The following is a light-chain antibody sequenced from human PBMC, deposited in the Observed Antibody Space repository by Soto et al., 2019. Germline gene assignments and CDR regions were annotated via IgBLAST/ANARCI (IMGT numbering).Light chain of an antibody. Sequence: QLVLTQPPSASGTPGQRVTISCSGSSSNFGSNSVSWYQHLPGTAPRLLIYSNNQRPSGVPDRFSGSKSGTSASLAISGLQSEDEAEYYCAAWDDSLKGPVFGGGTKVTVL. CDR2: SNN. V-gene: IGLV1-44*01. J-gene: IGLJ3*02. CDR1: SSNFGSNS. CDR3: AAWDDSLKGPV.